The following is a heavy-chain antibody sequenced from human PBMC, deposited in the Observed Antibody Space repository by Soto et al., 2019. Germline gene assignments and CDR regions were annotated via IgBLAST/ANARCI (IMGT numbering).Heavy chain of an antibody. CDR2: INAGNGNT. Sequence: QVQLVQSGAEVKKPGASVKVSCKASGYTFTSYAMHWVRQAPGQRLEWMGWINAGNGNTKYSQKFQGRVTITRDTSASTAYMELSSLRAEDTAVYYCARGFSGGDAEWFDPWGQGTLVTVSS. V-gene: IGHV1-3*01. J-gene: IGHJ5*02. D-gene: IGHD2-21*02. CDR3: ARGFSGGDAEWFDP. CDR1: GYTFTSYA.